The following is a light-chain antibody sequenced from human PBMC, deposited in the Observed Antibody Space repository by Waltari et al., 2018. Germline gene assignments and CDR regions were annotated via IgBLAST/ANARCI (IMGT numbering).Light chain of an antibody. CDR3: QQYYSYPRA. CDR2: SAS. V-gene: IGKV1-8*01. CDR1: QGISSY. Sequence: AIRITQSPSSLSASTGDRVTITCRASQGISSYLAWSQQTPGKAPNLLIYSASTLQSGVPSRFSGSGSGTDFTLTISCLQSEDFATYYCQQYYSYPRAFGQGTKVEIK. J-gene: IGKJ1*01.